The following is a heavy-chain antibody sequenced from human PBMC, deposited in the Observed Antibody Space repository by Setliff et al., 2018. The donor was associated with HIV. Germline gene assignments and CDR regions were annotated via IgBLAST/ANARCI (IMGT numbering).Heavy chain of an antibody. J-gene: IGHJ4*02. CDR3: ATGPGWYGVGYFDY. CDR2: INPNGGVT. D-gene: IGHD6-19*01. Sequence: ASVKVSCKASGYTFDNYDFSWVRQAPGQGLEWMGWINPNGGVTNYGQKFQGRVTMTIDTSISTVYMELSSLRSDDTAVYSCATGPGWYGVGYFDYWGQGTLVTVSS. CDR1: GYTFDNYD. V-gene: IGHV1-2*02.